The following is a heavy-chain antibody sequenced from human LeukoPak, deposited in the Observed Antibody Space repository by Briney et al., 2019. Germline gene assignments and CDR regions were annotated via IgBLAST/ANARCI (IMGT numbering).Heavy chain of an antibody. J-gene: IGHJ4*02. V-gene: IGHV3-30*03. CDR3: AAGYSSGPTALPSFDY. CDR2: ISYDGSNK. CDR1: GFTFSSYG. D-gene: IGHD6-19*01. Sequence: GGSLRLSCAASGFTFSSYGMHWVRQAPGKGLEWVAVISYDGSNKYYADSVKGRFTISRDNSKNTLYLQMNSLRAEDTAVYYCAAGYSSGPTALPSFDYWGQGTLVTVSS.